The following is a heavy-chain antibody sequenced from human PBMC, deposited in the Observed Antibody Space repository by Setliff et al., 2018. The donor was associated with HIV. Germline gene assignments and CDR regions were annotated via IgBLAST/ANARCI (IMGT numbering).Heavy chain of an antibody. D-gene: IGHD1-1*01. CDR3: AAEYWNPKY. CDR2: SRIASGPA. V-gene: IGHV3-15*01. CDR1: GFSFTQTW. J-gene: IGHJ4*02. Sequence: GGSLRLSCVASGFSFTQTWMSWVRQAPGKGLEWLGRSRIASGPAEYAAPVKGRFIISRDDSKNTVYLVMNSLKTEDTGVYYCAAEYWNPKYWGQGTLVTVSS.